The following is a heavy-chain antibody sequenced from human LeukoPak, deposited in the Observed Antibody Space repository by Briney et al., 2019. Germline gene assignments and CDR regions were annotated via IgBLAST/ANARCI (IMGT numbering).Heavy chain of an antibody. D-gene: IGHD1-26*01. Sequence: ASVKVSCKASGYTFISYYIHWVRQAPGQGLEWMGMLNPSGGSTSYAQKFQGRVTMTRDTSISTAYMELSRLRSDDTAVYYCARVSVGATPQGWFDPWGQGTLVTVSS. CDR2: LNPSGGST. V-gene: IGHV1-46*01. J-gene: IGHJ5*02. CDR1: GYTFISYY. CDR3: ARVSVGATPQGWFDP.